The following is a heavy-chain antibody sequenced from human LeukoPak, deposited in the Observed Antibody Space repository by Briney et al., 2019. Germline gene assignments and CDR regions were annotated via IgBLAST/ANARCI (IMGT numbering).Heavy chain of an antibody. J-gene: IGHJ2*01. V-gene: IGHV4-4*07. CDR2: MYISGST. Sequence: PSETLSLTCTVSGGSISSYYWSWIRQPAGQGQEHIGLMYISGSTNYNPSLKIRVTISVDTSNNQFSLKLSSVAAAGTAVYYCARGYDGSGYYCRNWYFDLWGRGTLVTVSS. CDR1: GGSISSYY. D-gene: IGHD3-22*01. CDR3: ARGYDGSGYYCRNWYFDL.